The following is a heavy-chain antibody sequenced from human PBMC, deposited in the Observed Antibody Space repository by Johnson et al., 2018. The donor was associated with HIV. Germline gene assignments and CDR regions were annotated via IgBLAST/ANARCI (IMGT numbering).Heavy chain of an antibody. CDR3: ARRLWFRNLYDAFDI. D-gene: IGHD3-10*01. CDR2: INWNGGST. V-gene: IGHV3-66*02. J-gene: IGHJ3*02. CDR1: GFTVSSNY. Sequence: VQLVESGGGVVQPGRSLRLSCAASGFTVSSNYMSWVRQAPGKGLEWVSGINWNGGSTGYEDSVKGRFTISRDTAKNTLYLQMNNLRPEDTALYYCARRLWFRNLYDAFDIWGQGTMVTVSS.